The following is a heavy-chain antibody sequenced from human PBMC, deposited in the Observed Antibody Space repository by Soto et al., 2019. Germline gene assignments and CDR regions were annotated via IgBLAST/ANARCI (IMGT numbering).Heavy chain of an antibody. CDR2: ISSSSSYI. J-gene: IGHJ4*02. V-gene: IGHV3-21*01. CDR1: GFTFSSYS. D-gene: IGHD2-2*01. CDR3: ARGRGDIVVVPAAPLDY. Sequence: RRLSCAASGFTFSSYSMNWVRQAPGKGLEWVSSISSSSSYIYYADSVKGRFTISRDNAKNSLYLQMNSLRAEDTAVYYCARGRGDIVVVPAAPLDYWGQGTLVTVSS.